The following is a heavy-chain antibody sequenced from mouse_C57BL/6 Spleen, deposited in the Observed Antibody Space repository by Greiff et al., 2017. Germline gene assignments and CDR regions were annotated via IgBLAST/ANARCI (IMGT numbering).Heavy chain of an antibody. CDR2: IWSGGSK. CDR3: ARKGIYDAMDY. Sequence: VKLMESGPGLVQPSPSLSITCTVSGFSLPSYGVHWVRQSPRKGLEWLGVIWSGGSKEYNADVISRLSNSKDNSKSQVFFRMNSLQADDTAIYYCARKGIYDAMDYWGQGTSVTVSS. D-gene: IGHD1-1*01. J-gene: IGHJ4*01. CDR1: GFSLPSYG. V-gene: IGHV2-2*01.